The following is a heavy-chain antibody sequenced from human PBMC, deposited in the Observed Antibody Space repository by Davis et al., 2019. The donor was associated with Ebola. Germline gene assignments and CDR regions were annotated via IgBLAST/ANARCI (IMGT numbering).Heavy chain of an antibody. V-gene: IGHV4-59*01. CDR1: GGSISSYY. CDR2: IYYSGST. Sequence: GSLRLSCTVSGGSISSYYWSWIRQPPGKGLEWIGYIYYSGSTNYNPSLKSRVTISVDTSKNQFSLKLSSVTAADTAVYYCARGSGITGTLMDVWGQGTTVTVSS. CDR3: ARGSGITGTLMDV. J-gene: IGHJ6*02. D-gene: IGHD1-7*01.